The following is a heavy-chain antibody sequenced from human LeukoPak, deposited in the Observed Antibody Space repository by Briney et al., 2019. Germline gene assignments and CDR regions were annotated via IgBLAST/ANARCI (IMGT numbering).Heavy chain of an antibody. J-gene: IGHJ6*02. CDR2: IYYSGST. V-gene: IGHV4-59*08. CDR3: ARSGLGYCGGGSCYRYYYYYYAMDV. D-gene: IGHD2-15*01. CDR1: GGSISSYY. Sequence: SGTLSLTCTVSGGSISSYYWSWIRQPPGKGLEWIGYIYYSGSTNYNPSLKSRVTVSVDTSNNQFSLELSSVTAADTAVYYCARSGLGYCGGGSCYRYYYYYYAMDVWGQGTTVTVSS.